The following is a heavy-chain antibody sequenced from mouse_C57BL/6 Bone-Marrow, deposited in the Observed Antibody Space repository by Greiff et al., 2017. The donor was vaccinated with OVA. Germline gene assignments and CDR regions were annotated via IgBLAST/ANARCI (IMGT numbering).Heavy chain of an antibody. Sequence: VQLQQSGPELVKPGASVKISCKASGYAFRSSWMNWVKQRPGKGLEWIGRIYPGDGDTNYNGKFKGKATLTADKSSSTAYMQLSSLTSEDSAVYFCARRDRYWGQGTLVTVSA. D-gene: IGHD2-14*01. CDR2: IYPGDGDT. V-gene: IGHV1-82*01. CDR3: ARRDRY. CDR1: GYAFRSSW. J-gene: IGHJ3*01.